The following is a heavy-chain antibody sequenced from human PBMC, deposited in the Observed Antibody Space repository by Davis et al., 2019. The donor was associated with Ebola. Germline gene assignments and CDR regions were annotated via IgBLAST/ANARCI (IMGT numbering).Heavy chain of an antibody. CDR2: INPNSGGT. D-gene: IGHD5-18*01. CDR1: GYTFTGYY. V-gene: IGHV1-2*02. Sequence: ASVKVSCKASGYTFTGYYMHWVRQAPGQGLEWMGWINPNSGGTNYAQKFQGRVTMTRDTSISTAYMELSSLRSEDTAVYYCARGEYFGYSYGWYYYYYMDVWGKGTTVTVSS. CDR3: ARGEYFGYSYGWYYYYYMDV. J-gene: IGHJ6*03.